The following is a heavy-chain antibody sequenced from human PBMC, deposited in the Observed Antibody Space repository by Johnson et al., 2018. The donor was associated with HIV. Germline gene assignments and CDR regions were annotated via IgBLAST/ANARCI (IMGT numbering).Heavy chain of an antibody. Sequence: VQLVESGGGVVRPGGSLRLSCAASGFTFDDYGMSWVRQAPGKGLEWVSGINWNGGSTGYADSVKGRFTISRDNSKSMLYLQMNSLRAEDTAVYYGARGVDDAVNTQHLDAFEIWGQGTMVTVSS. CDR3: ARGVDDAVNTQHLDAFEI. D-gene: IGHD1-1*01. V-gene: IGHV3-20*04. CDR2: INWNGGST. CDR1: GFTFDDYG. J-gene: IGHJ3*02.